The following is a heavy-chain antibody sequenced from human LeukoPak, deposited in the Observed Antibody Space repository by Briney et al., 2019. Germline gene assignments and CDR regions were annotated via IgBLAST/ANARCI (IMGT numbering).Heavy chain of an antibody. D-gene: IGHD6-13*01. CDR1: GFTFSSYA. Sequence: GGSLRLSCAASGFTFSSYAMHWVRQAPGKGPEWVAIITDDGNNQYYADSVKDRFTISRDNSKNTLYLQMSRLRDEDMAVYYCARSIAAARFGFDYWGQGTLVTVSS. V-gene: IGHV3-30*04. CDR3: ARSIAAARFGFDY. CDR2: ITDDGNNQ. J-gene: IGHJ4*02.